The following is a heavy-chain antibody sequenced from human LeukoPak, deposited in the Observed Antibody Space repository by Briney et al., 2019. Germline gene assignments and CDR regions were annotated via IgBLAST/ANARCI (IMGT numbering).Heavy chain of an antibody. J-gene: IGHJ4*02. V-gene: IGHV1-24*01. CDR3: ATVHSGWTRFDY. CDR1: GYTLTELS. CDR2: FDPEDGET. D-gene: IGHD6-19*01. Sequence: ASVKVSCKVSGYTLTELSMHWVRQAPGKGLEWMGGFDPEDGETIYAQKFQGRVTMTEDTSTDRAYMELSSLRSEDTAVYYCATVHSGWTRFDYWGQGTLVTVSS.